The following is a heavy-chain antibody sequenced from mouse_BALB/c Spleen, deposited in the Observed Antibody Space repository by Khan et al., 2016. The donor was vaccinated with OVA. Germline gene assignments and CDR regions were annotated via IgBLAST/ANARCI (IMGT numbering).Heavy chain of an antibody. CDR3: ARRTTEYALDY. CDR1: GYTFTSHT. D-gene: IGHD2-14*01. J-gene: IGHJ4*01. CDR2: INPRSDYT. Sequence: QVQLKQSGAVLARPGASVKMSCKASGYTFTSHTMHWVKQRPGQGLEWIGYINPRSDYTQYNQKFNDKATLTADISSSTAYMQLSSLTSEDSAVYYCARRTTEYALDYWGQGTSVTVSS. V-gene: IGHV1-4*01.